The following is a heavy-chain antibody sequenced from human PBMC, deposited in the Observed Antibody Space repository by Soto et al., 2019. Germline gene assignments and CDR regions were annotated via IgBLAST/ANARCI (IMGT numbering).Heavy chain of an antibody. CDR1: GTSISRYY. D-gene: IGHD7-27*01. J-gene: IGHJ4*02. CDR3: AKEHWGSFDY. Sequence: QVQLQESGPGLVKPSETLSLTCTVSGTSISRYYWNWIRQPPGRGLEWIGYISYSETTNYNPSLKSRVTVSSDTSKNQFSLKLSSVTAADTAVYYCAKEHWGSFDYWGQGALVTVSS. CDR2: ISYSETT. V-gene: IGHV4-59*01.